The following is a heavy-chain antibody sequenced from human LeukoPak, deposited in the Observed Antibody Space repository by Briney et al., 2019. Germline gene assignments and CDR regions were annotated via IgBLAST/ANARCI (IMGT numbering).Heavy chain of an antibody. V-gene: IGHV1-58*01. J-gene: IGHJ2*01. D-gene: IGHD3-10*01. CDR3: AAGYYGSGHLPVGFFDP. CDR1: GFTFTSSA. CDR2: IVVGSGNT. Sequence: SVKVSCKASGFTFTSSAVQWVRQARGQRLEWIGWIVVGSGNTNYAQKFQERVTITRDMSTSTAYMELSSLRSEDTAVYYCAAGYYGSGHLPVGFFDPWGRGTLVTVSS.